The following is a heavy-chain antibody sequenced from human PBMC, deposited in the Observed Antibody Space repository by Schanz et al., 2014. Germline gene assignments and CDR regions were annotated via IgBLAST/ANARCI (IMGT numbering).Heavy chain of an antibody. CDR3: ATWSGTRLFHN. CDR2: VNHGGYT. J-gene: IGHJ4*02. V-gene: IGHV4-34*01. Sequence: QVQLQQWGAGLLKPSETLSLTCAVYGGSFSGYFWSWTRQSPGKGLGWIGEVNHGGYTNYNPSLKTRVTVSGDMSKKQFPLRLSSVTAADTAAYYCATWSGTRLFHNWGQGTLVTVSS. D-gene: IGHD1-7*01. CDR1: GGSFSGYF.